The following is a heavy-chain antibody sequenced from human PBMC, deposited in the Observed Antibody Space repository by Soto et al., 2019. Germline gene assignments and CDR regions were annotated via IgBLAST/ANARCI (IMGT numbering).Heavy chain of an antibody. CDR3: ARDQPDSSGYNWFDP. D-gene: IGHD3-22*01. V-gene: IGHV1-18*01. Sequence: ASVKVSCKASGYTFTSYGISWVRQAPGQGLEWMGWISAYNGSTNYAQKLQGRVTMTTDTSTSTAYMELRSLRSDDTAVYYCARDQPDSSGYNWFDPWGQGTLVTVSS. CDR1: GYTFTSYG. CDR2: ISAYNGST. J-gene: IGHJ5*02.